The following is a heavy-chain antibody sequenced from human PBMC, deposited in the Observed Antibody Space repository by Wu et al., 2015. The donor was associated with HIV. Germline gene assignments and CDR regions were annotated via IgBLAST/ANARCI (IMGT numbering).Heavy chain of an antibody. V-gene: IGHV1-69*05. CDR2: IIPLFGTT. D-gene: IGHD6-19*01. CDR3: ASPRSPGYSSAWPTYFDY. CDR1: GNTFNA. J-gene: IGHJ4*02. Sequence: QVQLVQSGAEVKKSGSSVKISCKASGNTFNAINWVRQAPGQGLEWMGGIIPLFGTTDYAQIFQGRVTITTDESTSTAYMRLSSLRSEDTAVYYCASPRSPGYSSAWPTYFDYWGQGTLVTVSS.